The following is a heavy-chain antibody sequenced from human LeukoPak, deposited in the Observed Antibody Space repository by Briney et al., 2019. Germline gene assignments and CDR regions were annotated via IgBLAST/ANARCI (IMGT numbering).Heavy chain of an antibody. CDR3: ARTPLYSSSRPNWFDP. CDR1: GYTFTSYD. V-gene: IGHV1-8*03. Sequence: ASVKVSCKASGYTFTSYDINWVRQATGQGLEWMGWMNPNSGNTGYAQKFQGRVTITRNTSISTAYMELSSLRSEDTAVYYCARTPLYSSSRPNWFDPWGQGTLVTVSS. D-gene: IGHD6-13*01. CDR2: MNPNSGNT. J-gene: IGHJ5*02.